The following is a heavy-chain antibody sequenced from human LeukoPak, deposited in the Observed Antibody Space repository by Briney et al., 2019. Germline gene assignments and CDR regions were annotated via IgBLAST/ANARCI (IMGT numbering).Heavy chain of an antibody. D-gene: IGHD2-2*02. V-gene: IGHV1-2*02. CDR3: ARAGCRSTSCYTRLVY. Sequence: ASAKVSCKASGYTFTGYYMHWVRQAPGQGLEWMGWINPNSGGTNYAQKFQGRVTMTRDTSISTAYMELSRLRSDDTAVYYCARAGCRSTSCYTRLVYWGPGTLVTVSS. J-gene: IGHJ4*02. CDR1: GYTFTGYY. CDR2: INPNSGGT.